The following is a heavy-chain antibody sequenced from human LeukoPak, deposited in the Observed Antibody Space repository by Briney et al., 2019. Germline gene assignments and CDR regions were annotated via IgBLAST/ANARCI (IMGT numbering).Heavy chain of an antibody. CDR2: ISSGGTTI. CDR1: GFTFSSYE. J-gene: IGHJ3*02. V-gene: IGHV3-48*03. CDR3: ARDHDSSGFDAFDI. D-gene: IGHD3-22*01. Sequence: QPGVSLRLSCAASGFTFSSYEMNWVRQAPGKGLEWVLYISSGGTTIFYADSVKGRFTISRDNAKNSLYLQMNSLRAEDTAVYYCARDHDSSGFDAFDIWGQGTMVTVSS.